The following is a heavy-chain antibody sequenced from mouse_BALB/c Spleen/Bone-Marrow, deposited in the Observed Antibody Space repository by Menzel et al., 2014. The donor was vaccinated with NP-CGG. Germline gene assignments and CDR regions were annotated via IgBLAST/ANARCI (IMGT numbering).Heavy chain of an antibody. J-gene: IGHJ4*01. CDR3: TRLGAPYAMDY. CDR1: GYTFTSYW. V-gene: IGHV1S22*01. Sequence: LQQSGSELVRPGASVKLSCKASGYTFTSYWMHRVKQRPGQGLEWIGNIYPGSGSTNYDEKFKSKATLTVDTSSSTAYMQLSSLTSEDSAVYYCTRLGAPYAMDYWGQGTSVTVSS. CDR2: IYPGSGST.